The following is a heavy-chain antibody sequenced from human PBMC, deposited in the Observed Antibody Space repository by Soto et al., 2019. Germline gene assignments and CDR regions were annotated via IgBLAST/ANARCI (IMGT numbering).Heavy chain of an antibody. J-gene: IGHJ1*01. V-gene: IGHV1-69*12. CDR1: GGTFSSYA. CDR3: ASRPWFAGRSAEYFQH. CDR2: IIPIFGTA. D-gene: IGHD3-10*01. Sequence: QVQLVQSGAEVKKPGSSVKVSCKASGGTFSSYAISWVRQAPGQGLEWMGGIIPIFGTANYAQKFQGRVTITEDESTSTDYMELSSLRSVDTAVYYCASRPWFAGRSAEYFQHWGQGTLVTVSS.